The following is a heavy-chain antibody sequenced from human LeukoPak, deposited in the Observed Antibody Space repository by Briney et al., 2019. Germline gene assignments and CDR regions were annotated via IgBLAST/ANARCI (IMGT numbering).Heavy chain of an antibody. J-gene: IGHJ4*02. CDR3: AGDTYRFDDF. Sequence: PGGSLRLSCAASGFTFSTYWMSWVRQTPGKGLDWVASISEDGSSTYYVDSVKGRFTISRDNAKNSLYLQMNNVRVEDAAVYYCAGDTYRFDDFWGQGALVTVSS. CDR2: ISEDGSST. CDR1: GFTFSTYW. V-gene: IGHV3-7*01.